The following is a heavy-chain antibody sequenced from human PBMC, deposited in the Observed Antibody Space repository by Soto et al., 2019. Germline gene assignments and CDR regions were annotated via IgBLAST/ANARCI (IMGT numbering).Heavy chain of an antibody. J-gene: IGHJ5*02. CDR2: IYPGDSDT. V-gene: IGHV5-51*01. CDR3: ARRITIFGVVIPKSWFDP. CDR1: GYSFTSYW. D-gene: IGHD3-3*01. Sequence: GESLKISCKGSGYSFTSYWIGWVRQMPGKGLEWMGIIYPGDSDTRYSPSFQGQVTISADKSISTAYLQWSSLKASDTAMYYCARRITIFGVVIPKSWFDPWGQGTLVTVSS.